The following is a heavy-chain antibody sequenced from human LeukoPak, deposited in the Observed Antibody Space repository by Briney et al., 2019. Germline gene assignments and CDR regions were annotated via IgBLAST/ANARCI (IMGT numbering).Heavy chain of an antibody. D-gene: IGHD6-19*01. Sequence: GGSLRLSCAASGFTFSSYAMHWVRQAPGKGMERVAVISYDGSNKYYADSVKGRFTIYRDNSKNTLYLQMNSLRAEDTAVYYCARDCIAVAGCFDYWGQGTLVTVSS. J-gene: IGHJ4*02. CDR3: ARDCIAVAGCFDY. CDR2: ISYDGSNK. CDR1: GFTFSSYA. V-gene: IGHV3-30*04.